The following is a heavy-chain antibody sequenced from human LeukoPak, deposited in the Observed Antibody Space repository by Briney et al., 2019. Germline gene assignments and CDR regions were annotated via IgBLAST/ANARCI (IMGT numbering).Heavy chain of an antibody. V-gene: IGHV3-21*06. CDR2: IDSSGGYM. D-gene: IGHD6-13*01. CDR1: GFTFNTYS. CDR3: ACSRLTFSGSWLW. J-gene: IGHJ4*02. Sequence: GGSLRLSCEASGFTFNTYSMNWARQAPGKGLEWVSSIDSSGGYMFYADSVKGRFIISRDNAKDSLYLQMNSLRVEDTAVYYCACSRLTFSGSWLWWGQGALVTVSS.